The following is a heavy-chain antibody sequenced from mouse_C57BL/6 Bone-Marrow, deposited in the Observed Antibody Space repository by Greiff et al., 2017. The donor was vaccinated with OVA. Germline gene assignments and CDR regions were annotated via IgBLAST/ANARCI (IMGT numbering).Heavy chain of an antibody. D-gene: IGHD2-12*01. CDR1: GFTFSSYG. V-gene: IGHV5-6*01. CDR3: ARHERLLDY. J-gene: IGHJ2*01. Sequence: EVKLMESGGDLVKPGGSLKLSCAASGFTFSSYGMSWVRQTPDKRLEWVATISSGGSYTYYPDSVKGRFTISRDNAKNTLYLQMSSLKSEDTAMDYCARHERLLDYWGQGTTLTVSS. CDR2: ISSGGSYT.